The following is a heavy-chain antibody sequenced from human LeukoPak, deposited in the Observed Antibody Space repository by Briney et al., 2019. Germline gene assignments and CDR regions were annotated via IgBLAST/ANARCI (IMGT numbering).Heavy chain of an antibody. Sequence: PGRSLRLSCAASGFTFSSYAMSWVRQAPGKGLVWVSRINSDGSTTTYADSVKGRFTISRDNAKNTLYLQMNSLRAEDTAIYYCAILTGIAAAAWGQGTLVTVSS. CDR2: INSDGSTT. V-gene: IGHV3-74*01. CDR1: GFTFSSYA. J-gene: IGHJ5*02. CDR3: AILTGIAAAA. D-gene: IGHD6-13*01.